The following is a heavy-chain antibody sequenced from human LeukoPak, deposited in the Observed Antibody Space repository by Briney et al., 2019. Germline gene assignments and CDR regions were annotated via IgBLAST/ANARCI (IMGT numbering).Heavy chain of an antibody. CDR2: LDASGDNI. CDR3: DRGSHRGDWLIDY. D-gene: IGHD2-21*02. CDR1: GFTFSDYS. J-gene: IGHJ4*02. Sequence: PGGSLRLSCVTSGFTFSDYSMNWVRQAPGTGPQWISFLDASGDNIDYADSVRGRFTISGDNAKNSLYLHMNSLGDDDTAVYYCDRGSHRGDWLIDYWGQGTMVTVSS. V-gene: IGHV3-48*02.